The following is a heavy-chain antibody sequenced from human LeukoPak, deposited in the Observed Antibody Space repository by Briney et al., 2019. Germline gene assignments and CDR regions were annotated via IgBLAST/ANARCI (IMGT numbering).Heavy chain of an antibody. CDR1: GFTFSSYG. CDR2: IRYDGSNK. J-gene: IGHJ6*03. Sequence: PGGSLRLSCAASGFTFSSYGMHWVRQAPGKGLEWVAFIRYDGSNKYYADSVKGRFTISRDNSKNTLYLQMNSLRAEDTAVYYCAKDGHMRRGYSGYGVYYYYYMDVWGKGTTVTISS. CDR3: AKDGHMRRGYSGYGVYYYYYMDV. V-gene: IGHV3-30*02. D-gene: IGHD5-12*01.